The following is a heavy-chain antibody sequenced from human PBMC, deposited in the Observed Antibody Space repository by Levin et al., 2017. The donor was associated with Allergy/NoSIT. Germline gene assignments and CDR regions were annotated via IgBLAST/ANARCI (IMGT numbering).Heavy chain of an antibody. J-gene: IGHJ2*01. CDR1: GGSFSGYY. D-gene: IGHD6-6*01. CDR3: AREHPLYSSSPYWYFDL. Sequence: SETLSLTCAVYGGSFSGYYWSWIRQPPGKGLEWIGEINHSGNTNYNPSLKSRVTISVDTSKNQFSLKLSSVTAADTAVYYCAREHPLYSSSPYWYFDLWGRGTLVTVSS. CDR2: INHSGNT. V-gene: IGHV4-34*01.